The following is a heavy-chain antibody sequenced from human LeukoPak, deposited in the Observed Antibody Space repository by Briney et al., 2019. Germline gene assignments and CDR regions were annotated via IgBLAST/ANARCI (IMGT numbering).Heavy chain of an antibody. V-gene: IGHV4-39*01. J-gene: IGHJ4*02. D-gene: IGHD6-13*01. Sequence: PSETLSLTCAVSGGSISSSSYYWGWIRQPPGKGLEWIGSIYYSGSTYYNPSLKSRVTISVDTSKNQFSLKLSSVTAADTAVYYCARPQIAAAREDKDYYFDYWGQGTLVTVSS. CDR3: ARPQIAAAREDKDYYFDY. CDR2: IYYSGST. CDR1: GGSISSSSYY.